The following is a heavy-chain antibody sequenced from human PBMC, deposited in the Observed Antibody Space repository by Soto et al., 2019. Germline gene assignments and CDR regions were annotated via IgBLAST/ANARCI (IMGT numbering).Heavy chain of an antibody. CDR2: ISGSGGSL. CDR1: GFTFSDNA. D-gene: IGHD3-22*01. V-gene: IGHV3-23*01. J-gene: IGHJ6*02. CDR3: AKRLVSGGGYYSYGMDV. Sequence: GGSLRLSCAASGFTFSDNAMTWVRQAPGKGLEWVSDISGSGGSLYYADSVKGRFTISRDNSKNTLYLQMNSLRAEDTAVYYCAKRLVSGGGYYSYGMDVWGQGTTVTVSS.